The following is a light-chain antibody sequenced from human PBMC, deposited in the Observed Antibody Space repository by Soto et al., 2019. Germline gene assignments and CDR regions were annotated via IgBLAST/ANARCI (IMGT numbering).Light chain of an antibody. V-gene: IGKV1-5*01. CDR1: HSISTW. J-gene: IGKJ1*01. CDR3: QQYNTYSPAT. CDR2: DAS. Sequence: QMTQSPSTLSASVGDRVTITCRASHSISTWLAWFQQKPGKAPRLLIYDASSLEDGVPSRFSGGGSGTEFTLTISSLQPDDFATYYCQQYNTYSPATFGQGTKVAIK.